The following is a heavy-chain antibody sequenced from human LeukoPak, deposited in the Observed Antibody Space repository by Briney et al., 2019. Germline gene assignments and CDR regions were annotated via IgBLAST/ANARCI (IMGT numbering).Heavy chain of an antibody. D-gene: IGHD6-19*01. CDR3: TRGISSGSAFDI. CDR2: MFSGGTP. CDR1: GFTFSSYA. Sequence: GGSLRLSCAASGFTFSSYAMSWVRQAPGKGLEWVSVMFSGGTPYYADSVKGRFTISRDNSKNTLFLQMSNLRAEDTAVYYCTRGISSGSAFDIWGRGTMVTVSS. J-gene: IGHJ3*02. V-gene: IGHV3-53*01.